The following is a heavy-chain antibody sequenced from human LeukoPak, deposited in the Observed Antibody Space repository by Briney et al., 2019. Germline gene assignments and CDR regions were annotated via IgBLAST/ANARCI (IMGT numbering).Heavy chain of an antibody. CDR2: IRQDGSDK. Sequence: GGFLRLSCAVSGFTFNSYWMSWVRQAPEKGLEWLANIRQDGSDKQYVDSVKGRFTISRDNAKNSLYLQMNSLSAEDTAVYYCARHSRGSPIDDWGQGTLVTVSS. V-gene: IGHV3-7*01. J-gene: IGHJ4*02. CDR3: ARHSRGSPIDD. CDR1: GFTFNSYW. D-gene: IGHD2-15*01.